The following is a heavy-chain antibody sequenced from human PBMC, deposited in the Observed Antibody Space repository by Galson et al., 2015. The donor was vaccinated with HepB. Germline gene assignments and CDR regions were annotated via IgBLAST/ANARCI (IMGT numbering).Heavy chain of an antibody. CDR2: IFPLGGG. CDR3: ARYFER. J-gene: IGHJ1*01. V-gene: IGHV4-39*07. D-gene: IGHD3-9*01. CDR1: GFSLTSRRFF. Sequence: SGTPSLPRPVSGFSLTSRRFFLGWVPQPPGAGMGGVGGIFPLGGGNYNPPPKRRITISLDTSKNQFSLRLTSVTAADTAVYYCARYFERWGQGTLVTVSS.